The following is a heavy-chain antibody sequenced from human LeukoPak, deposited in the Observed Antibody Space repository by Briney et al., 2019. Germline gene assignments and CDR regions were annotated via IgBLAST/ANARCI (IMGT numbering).Heavy chain of an antibody. CDR2: INPNSGGT. CDR3: AREAPGSLYGMDV. J-gene: IGHJ6*02. Sequence: ASVKVSCKASGYTFTGYYMHWVRQAPGQGLEWMGWINPNSGGTNYAQKFQGWVTMTRDTSISTAYRELSRLRSDDTAVYYCAREAPGSLYGMDVWGQGTTVTVSS. CDR1: GYTFTGYY. V-gene: IGHV1-2*04.